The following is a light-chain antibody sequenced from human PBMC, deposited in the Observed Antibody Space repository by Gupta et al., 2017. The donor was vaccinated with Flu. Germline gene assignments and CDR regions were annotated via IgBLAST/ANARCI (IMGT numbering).Light chain of an antibody. CDR2: GVT. CDR3: YSFKVIRARRV. V-gene: IGLV2-23*02. CDR1: SSEVGGYNL. J-gene: IGLJ2*01. Sequence: SVLSQPASVSESPGQAITISCTGTSSEVGGYNLVSWYQQSPGKAPKLMIYGVTKRPSGVSDRFSGSKSGNTASLTITGLQSEDEAEYYCYSFKVIRARRVFGGGTKLTVL.